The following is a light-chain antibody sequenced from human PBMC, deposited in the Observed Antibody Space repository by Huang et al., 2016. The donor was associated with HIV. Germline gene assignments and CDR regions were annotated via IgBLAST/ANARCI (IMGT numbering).Light chain of an antibody. Sequence: EIVLTQSPATLSSSPGETANLSCRASQSVNNYLGWYQQKPGRPPRLIVYDTPSSAPCITPRVSGSGSGTDFTLTISGLQPQVFAVYYCQQRSRLLTFGGGTKVEIK. V-gene: IGKV3-11*01. CDR2: DTP. CDR1: QSVNNY. J-gene: IGKJ4*01. CDR3: QQRSRLLT.